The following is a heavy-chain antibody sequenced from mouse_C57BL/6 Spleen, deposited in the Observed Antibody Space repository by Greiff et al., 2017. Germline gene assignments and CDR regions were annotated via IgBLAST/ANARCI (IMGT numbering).Heavy chain of an antibody. CDR3: TTMKDYALDY. CDR2: FDPENGAT. V-gene: IGHV14-4*01. Sequence: VQLQQSGAELVRPGASVKLSCTATGFNLKDDYMHWVKQRTEQGLEWIGWFDPENGATEYASKFQGTATMTADTSSITAYLQLSSLTSDDTAVYYCTTMKDYALDYCGQGTSVTVSS. J-gene: IGHJ4*01. CDR1: GFNLKDDY.